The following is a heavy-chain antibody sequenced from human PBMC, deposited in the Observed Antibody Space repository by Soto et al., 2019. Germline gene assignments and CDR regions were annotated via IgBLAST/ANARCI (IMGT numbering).Heavy chain of an antibody. V-gene: IGHV4-59*08. D-gene: IGHD1-26*01. Sequence: QVQLQESGPGLVKPSETLSLTCTVSGGSISSYYWNWIRQPPGKGLEWIGYIYYSGSTNYNPSLKSRVTISVDTSKNQFALELSSVTAADTAVYYCASRWGGVFDIWGQGTMVTVSS. CDR1: GGSISSYY. CDR3: ASRWGGVFDI. CDR2: IYYSGST. J-gene: IGHJ3*02.